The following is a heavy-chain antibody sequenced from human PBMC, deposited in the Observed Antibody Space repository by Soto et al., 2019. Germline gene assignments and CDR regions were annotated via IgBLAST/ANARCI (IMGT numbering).Heavy chain of an antibody. D-gene: IGHD3-3*02. CDR3: ASFSTLGKDYGVDV. Sequence: QLQESGPGLVKPSQTLSPPCSVSGVSIPTSDSYWSLIRRPPGKGLEWIGSINSSGRPYYRPALKSRVSISIDTSKDQFSLRLTSVTVADTAGYFCASFSTLGKDYGVDVWGQGTTVTVSS. CDR2: INSSGRP. J-gene: IGHJ6*02. V-gene: IGHV4-30-4*01. CDR1: GVSIPTSDSY.